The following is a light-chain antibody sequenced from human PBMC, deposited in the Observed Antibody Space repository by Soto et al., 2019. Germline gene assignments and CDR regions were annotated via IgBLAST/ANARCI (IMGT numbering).Light chain of an antibody. Sequence: DIVMTQSPLSLPVTPGEPASISCRSSQSLLHSNGYNYLDWYLQKPGQSPQLLIYLGSNRASGVPDRFSGSGSGTDFTLKISRVEADDVGVYYCMQPLQTPKTFGQGTKLEIK. CDR3: MQPLQTPKT. CDR2: LGS. CDR1: QSLLHSNGYNY. V-gene: IGKV2-28*01. J-gene: IGKJ2*01.